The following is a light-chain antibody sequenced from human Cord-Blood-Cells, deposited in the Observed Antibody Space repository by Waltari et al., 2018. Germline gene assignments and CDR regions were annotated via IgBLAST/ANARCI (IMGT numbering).Light chain of an antibody. CDR3: QSYDSSLSGYV. Sequence: QSVLTQPPSVPGAPGQRVPISRPGSSSNIGAGYDVPWYQQLPGTAPKLLIYGNSNRPSGVPDRFSGSKSGTSASLAITGLQAEDEADYYCQSYDSSLSGYVFGTGTKVTVL. CDR1: SSNIGAGYD. CDR2: GNS. V-gene: IGLV1-40*01. J-gene: IGLJ1*01.